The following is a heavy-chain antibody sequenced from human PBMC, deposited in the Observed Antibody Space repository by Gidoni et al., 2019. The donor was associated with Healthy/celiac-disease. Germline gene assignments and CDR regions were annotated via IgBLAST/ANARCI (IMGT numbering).Heavy chain of an antibody. V-gene: IGHV1-3*01. Sequence: QVQLVQSGAEVKKPGASVKVSCKASGYTFTSYAMNWVRQAPGQRLEWMGWINAGNGNTKYSQKFQGRVTITRDTSASTAYMELSSLRSEDTAVYYCAREPVVDDNWFDPWGQGTLVTVSS. CDR2: INAGNGNT. J-gene: IGHJ5*02. CDR3: AREPVVDDNWFDP. CDR1: GYTFTSYA. D-gene: IGHD3-22*01.